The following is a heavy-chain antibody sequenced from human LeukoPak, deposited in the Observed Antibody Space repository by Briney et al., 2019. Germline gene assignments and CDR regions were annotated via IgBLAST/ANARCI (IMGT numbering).Heavy chain of an antibody. Sequence: ASETLSLTSTVSADSIRSVSYYWSWIREPAGKGLEWIGRIYTDGSTAYNPSRKSRVTILLDTSKNQFSLKLSSVSAADTAVYYCARVVKHCYSDYWGQGTLVTVSS. D-gene: IGHD6-6*01. V-gene: IGHV4-61*02. CDR1: ADSIRSVSYY. CDR3: ARVVKHCYSDY. J-gene: IGHJ4*02. CDR2: IYTDGST.